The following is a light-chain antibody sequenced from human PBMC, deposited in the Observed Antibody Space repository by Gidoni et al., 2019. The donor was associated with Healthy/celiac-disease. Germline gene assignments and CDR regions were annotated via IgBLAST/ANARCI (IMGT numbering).Light chain of an antibody. CDR3: CSYAGSSTFV. Sequence: SALTHPASASGSPRQSIPTACTGTSSDVGSYNLVSWYQQHPGKAPKLMIYEVSKRPSGVSNRFSGSKSGNTASLTISGLQAEDEADYYCCSYAGSSTFVFGTGTKVTVL. CDR2: EVS. CDR1: SSDVGSYNL. J-gene: IGLJ1*01. V-gene: IGLV2-23*02.